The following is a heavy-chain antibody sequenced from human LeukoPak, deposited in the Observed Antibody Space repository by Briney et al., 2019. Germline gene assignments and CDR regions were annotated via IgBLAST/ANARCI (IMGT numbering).Heavy chain of an antibody. CDR1: GHSISSGYW. Sequence: SETLSHTCTVSGHSISSGYWWGWIRQPPGKGLEWIGSIYHSGSTYYNPSLKSRVTISVDTSKNQFSLKLSSVTAADTAVYYCARDSFTVVVVAATGFDYWGQGTLVTVSS. CDR3: ARDSFTVVVVAATGFDY. J-gene: IGHJ4*02. CDR2: IYHSGST. V-gene: IGHV4-38-2*02. D-gene: IGHD2-15*01.